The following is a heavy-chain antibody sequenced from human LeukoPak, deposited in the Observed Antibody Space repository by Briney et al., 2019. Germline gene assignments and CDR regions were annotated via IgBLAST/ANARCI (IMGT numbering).Heavy chain of an antibody. Sequence: SETLSLTCTVSGGSISSSSYYWGWIRQPPGKGLEWMGSSYYSGSTYYNPSLKSRVTISVDTSKNQFSLKLSSVTAADTAVYYCASRRVSWSSGPWHYFDYWGQGTLVTVSS. V-gene: IGHV4-39*01. D-gene: IGHD6-19*01. CDR3: ASRRVSWSSGPWHYFDY. CDR1: GGSISSSSYY. CDR2: SYYSGST. J-gene: IGHJ4*02.